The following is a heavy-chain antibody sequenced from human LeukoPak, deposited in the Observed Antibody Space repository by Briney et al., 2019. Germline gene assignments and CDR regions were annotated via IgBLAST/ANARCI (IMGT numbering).Heavy chain of an antibody. V-gene: IGHV4-31*03. Sequence: PSETLSLTCTVSGGSINSAGYYWSWIRQHPGKGLEWIGYIYYSGSTSYNPSLKSRVTISVDMSKNQFSLKLSSVSAADTAVYYCARDRYSRFDPWGQGTLVTVSS. CDR2: IYYSGST. D-gene: IGHD5-18*01. CDR3: ARDRYSRFDP. CDR1: GGSINSAGYY. J-gene: IGHJ5*02.